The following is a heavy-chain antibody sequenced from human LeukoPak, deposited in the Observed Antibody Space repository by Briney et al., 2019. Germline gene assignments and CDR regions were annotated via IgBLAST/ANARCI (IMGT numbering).Heavy chain of an antibody. D-gene: IGHD2-21*01. V-gene: IGHV3-53*01. Sequence: GGSLRLSCAAPGFSVSGKFMSWVRQAPGKGLEWVSIIHYDGKIRYAGSVGGRFTIYRDDSENTLFLQMNSLRVDDTAVYFCASGDGYLQPYWGQGTLVTVSS. J-gene: IGHJ4*02. CDR2: IHYDGKI. CDR3: ASGDGYLQPY. CDR1: GFSVSGKF.